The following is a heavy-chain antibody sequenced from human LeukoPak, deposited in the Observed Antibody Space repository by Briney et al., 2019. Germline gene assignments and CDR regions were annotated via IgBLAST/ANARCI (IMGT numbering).Heavy chain of an antibody. D-gene: IGHD1-14*01. Sequence: GASVKVSCKASGYTFTGYYMHWVRQAPGQGLEWMGWINPNSGGTNYAQKFQGRVTMARDTSISTAYMELSRLRSDDTALYYCARARWDRTRYFDYWGQGALVTVSS. CDR3: ARARWDRTRYFDY. J-gene: IGHJ4*02. CDR1: GYTFTGYY. V-gene: IGHV1-2*02. CDR2: INPNSGGT.